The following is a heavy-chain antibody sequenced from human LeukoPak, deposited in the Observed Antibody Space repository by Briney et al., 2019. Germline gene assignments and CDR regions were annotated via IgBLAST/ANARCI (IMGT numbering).Heavy chain of an antibody. CDR3: ARGVAAAGTVEYYYYYMDV. Sequence: ASVKVSCKASGYTFTGYYMHWVRQAPGQGLEWMGWINPNSGGTNYAQKFQGRVTMTRDTSISTVYMELSRLRSDDTAVYYCARGVAAAGTVEYYYYYMDVWGKGTTVTISS. V-gene: IGHV1-2*02. J-gene: IGHJ6*03. D-gene: IGHD6-13*01. CDR2: INPNSGGT. CDR1: GYTFTGYY.